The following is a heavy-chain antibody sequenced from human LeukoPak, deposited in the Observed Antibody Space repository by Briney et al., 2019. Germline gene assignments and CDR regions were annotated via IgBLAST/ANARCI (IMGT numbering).Heavy chain of an antibody. V-gene: IGHV4-59*08. Sequence: PSETLSLTCTVSGGSISSYYWSWIRQPPGKGLEWIGYIYYSGSTNYNPSLKSRVTISVDTSKNQFSLKLSSVTAADTAVYYCARRTAYYGDYGVDYWGQGTLVTVSS. J-gene: IGHJ4*02. D-gene: IGHD4-17*01. CDR3: ARRTAYYGDYGVDY. CDR2: IYYSGST. CDR1: GGSISSYY.